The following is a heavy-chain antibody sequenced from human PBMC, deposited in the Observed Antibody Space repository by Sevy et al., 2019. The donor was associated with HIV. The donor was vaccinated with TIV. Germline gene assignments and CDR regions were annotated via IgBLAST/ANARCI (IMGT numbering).Heavy chain of an antibody. J-gene: IGHJ4*02. Sequence: GGSLRLSCAASGFTFSSYGMHWVRQAPGKGLEWVAVILYHESNKFYADSVKGRFTISRDNSKNMLYLQMDNLRAEDTAVYYCATKKIDRGYSYDTDYWGQGTLVTVSS. D-gene: IGHD5-18*01. V-gene: IGHV3-30*02. CDR3: ATKKIDRGYSYDTDY. CDR2: ILYHESNK. CDR1: GFTFSSYG.